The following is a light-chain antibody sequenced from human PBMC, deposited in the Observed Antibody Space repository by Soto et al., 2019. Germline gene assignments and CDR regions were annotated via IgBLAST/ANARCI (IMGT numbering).Light chain of an antibody. J-gene: IGKJ4*01. CDR3: QQADSLPRT. V-gene: IGKV1-12*01. Sequence: DIQMTQYPSSVSASVGDRVTITCRASQDINSRLAWYQQKPGKAPKLLIYFAFNLESGVPSRFIGSGSGTDFTLTITSLQPEDFATYYCQQADSLPRTLGGGTKADIK. CDR1: QDINSR. CDR2: FAF.